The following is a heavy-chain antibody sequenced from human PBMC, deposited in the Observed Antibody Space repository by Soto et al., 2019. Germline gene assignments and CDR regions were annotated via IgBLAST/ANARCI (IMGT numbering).Heavy chain of an antibody. CDR1: GFTFSSYA. V-gene: IGHV3-23*01. CDR3: ANRHRMDPRYDFWSGYLY. Sequence: EVQLLESGGGLVQPGGSLRLSFAASGFTFSSYAMSWVRQAPGKGLEWVSAISGSGGSTYYADSVKGRFTISRDNSKNTLYLQMNSLRAEDTAVYYCANRHRMDPRYDFWSGYLYWGQGTLVTVSS. D-gene: IGHD3-3*01. J-gene: IGHJ4*02. CDR2: ISGSGGST.